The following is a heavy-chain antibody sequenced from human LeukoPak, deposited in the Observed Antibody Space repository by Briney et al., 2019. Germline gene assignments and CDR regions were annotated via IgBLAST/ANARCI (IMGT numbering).Heavy chain of an antibody. CDR3: ASPVMKVRYFDWLRNQHDAFDI. CDR1: GGSITSYY. Sequence: SETLSLTCTVSGGSITSYYWSWVRQPPGKGLEWIGYVYHSGSSGSTNYDPSLKSRVTISVDTSKNQFSLKLSSVTAADTAVYYCASPVMKVRYFDWLRNQHDAFDIWGQGTMVTVSS. CDR2: VYHSGSSGST. J-gene: IGHJ3*02. D-gene: IGHD3-9*01. V-gene: IGHV4-4*08.